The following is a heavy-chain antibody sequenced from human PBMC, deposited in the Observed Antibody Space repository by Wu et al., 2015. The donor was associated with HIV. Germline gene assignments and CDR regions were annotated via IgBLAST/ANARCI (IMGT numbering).Heavy chain of an antibody. CDR3: ARINTIGDPKLGY. D-gene: IGHD3-10*01. CDR2: MNPNSGNT. V-gene: IGHV1-8*01. CDR1: GYIFTSYD. Sequence: QVQLMQSGAEVKKPGASVKVSCKTSGYIFTSYDINWVRQATGQGLEWMGWMNPNSGNTGYAQRFQGRVTMTRDTSISTAYMELSSLRSEDTAVYYCARINTIGDPKLGYWGQGTLVTVSS. J-gene: IGHJ4*02.